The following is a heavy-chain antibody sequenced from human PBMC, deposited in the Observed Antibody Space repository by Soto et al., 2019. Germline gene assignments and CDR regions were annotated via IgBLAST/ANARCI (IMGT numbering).Heavy chain of an antibody. Sequence: PSATLYLTCTVSGAALSSGGYFYTWVRQPPGKGLEWLGYIYYIGGTNYNPSLKSRVTISLDKSKSQFSLRLISVTAADTAVYYCTREQSDDNYFDPWGQGTLVTVSS. D-gene: IGHD6-19*01. CDR3: TREQSDDNYFDP. V-gene: IGHV4-61*08. J-gene: IGHJ5*02. CDR1: GAALSSGGYF. CDR2: IYYIGGT.